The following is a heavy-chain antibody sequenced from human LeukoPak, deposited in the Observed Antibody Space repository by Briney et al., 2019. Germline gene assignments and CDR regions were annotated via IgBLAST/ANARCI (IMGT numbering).Heavy chain of an antibody. CDR3: ARAGTTAAGTRWFDP. D-gene: IGHD6-13*01. J-gene: IGHJ5*02. CDR1: GYTFTGYY. CDR2: INPNSGGT. V-gene: IGHV1-2*02. Sequence: ASVKVSCKASGYTFTGYYMHWVRQAPGQGLEWMGWINPNSGGTNYAQKFQGRVTMTRDTSISTAYMELSRLRSDDMAVYYCARAGTTAAGTRWFDPWGQGTLVTVSS.